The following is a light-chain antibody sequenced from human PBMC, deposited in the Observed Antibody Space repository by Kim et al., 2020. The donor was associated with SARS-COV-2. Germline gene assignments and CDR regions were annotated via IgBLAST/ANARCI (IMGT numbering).Light chain of an antibody. Sequence: VSPGQTASITCSGDKLEDKYVCWYQQKAGQSPVLLIYQDTKWPAGIPERFSGSNSGNKATLTISGTQAMDEADYYCQTWDSSSVIFGGGTQLTVL. V-gene: IGLV3-1*01. CDR1: KLEDKY. J-gene: IGLJ2*01. CDR2: QDT. CDR3: QTWDSSSVI.